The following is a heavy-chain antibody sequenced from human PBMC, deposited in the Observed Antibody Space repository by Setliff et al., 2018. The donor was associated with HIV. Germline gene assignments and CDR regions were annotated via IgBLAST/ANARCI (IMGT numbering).Heavy chain of an antibody. CDR3: ARTASYYDILTGYYRYYFDY. J-gene: IGHJ4*02. CDR2: INPNSGGT. D-gene: IGHD3-9*01. V-gene: IGHV1-2*06. CDR1: GYTFTGYY. Sequence: ASVKVSCKASGYTFTGYYMHWVRQAPGQGLEWMGRINPNSGGTNYAQKFRGRVTMTRDTSISTAYMELSRLRSDDTAVYYCARTASYYDILTGYYRYYFDYWGQGTLVTVSS.